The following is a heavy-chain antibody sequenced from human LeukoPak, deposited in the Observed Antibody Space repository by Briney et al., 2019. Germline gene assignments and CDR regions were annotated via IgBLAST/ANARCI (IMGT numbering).Heavy chain of an antibody. J-gene: IGHJ4*02. V-gene: IGHV3-23*01. CDR1: GFTSSSIA. Sequence: GGSLRLSCAASGFTSSSIAMSWVRQAPDKGLEWVSAISGGGGSTYYADSVKGRFTISRVNSKNTLYLQMNSLRAEDTAVYYCAKHACSGGSCYPTSGYYFDYWGPGTLVTVSS. CDR3: AKHACSGGSCYPTSGYYFDY. D-gene: IGHD2-15*01. CDR2: ISGGGGST.